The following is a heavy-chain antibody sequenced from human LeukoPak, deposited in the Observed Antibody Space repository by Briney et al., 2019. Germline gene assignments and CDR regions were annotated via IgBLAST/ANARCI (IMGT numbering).Heavy chain of an antibody. Sequence: GESLKISCKASGYSFTNYWIGWVRQMPGKGLEWMGIIYPGNSDTRYSPSFQGQVTISADKSISTAYLQWSSLKASDTAMYYCARYGKWFGEHYYYYGMDVWGQGTTVTVSS. D-gene: IGHD3-10*01. CDR3: ARYGKWFGEHYYYYGMDV. CDR2: IYPGNSDT. V-gene: IGHV5-51*01. J-gene: IGHJ6*02. CDR1: GYSFTNYW.